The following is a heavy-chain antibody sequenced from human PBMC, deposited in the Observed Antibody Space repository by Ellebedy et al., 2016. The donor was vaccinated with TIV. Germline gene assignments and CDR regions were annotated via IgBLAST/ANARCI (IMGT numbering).Heavy chain of an antibody. CDR1: GGSISSYY. V-gene: IGHV4-59*08. J-gene: IGHJ4*02. CDR3: AKYNWNSSFDY. CDR2: IYYSGST. D-gene: IGHD1-7*01. Sequence: MPSETLSLTCTVSGGSISSYYWSWIRQPPGKGLEWIGYIYYSGSTNYNPSLKSRVTISVDTSKNQFSLKLSFVTAADTAVYYCAKYNWNSSFDYWGQGTLVTVSS.